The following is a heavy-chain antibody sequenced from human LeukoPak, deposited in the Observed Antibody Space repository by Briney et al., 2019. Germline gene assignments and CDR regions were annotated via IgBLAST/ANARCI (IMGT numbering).Heavy chain of an antibody. CDR1: GGSISSGGTY. CDR3: AREGGYNYGAAFDY. V-gene: IGHV4-31*03. Sequence: SETLSLTCTVSGGSISSGGTYWSWIRQHPGKGLEWIGYIYNSGSTYYNTSLKSRVTISVDTSKNQFSLRLSSVTAADTAVYYCAREGGYNYGAAFDYWGQGTLVTVSS. CDR2: IYNSGST. D-gene: IGHD5-18*01. J-gene: IGHJ4*02.